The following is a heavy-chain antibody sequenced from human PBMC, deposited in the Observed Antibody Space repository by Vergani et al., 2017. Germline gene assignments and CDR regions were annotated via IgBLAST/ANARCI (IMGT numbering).Heavy chain of an antibody. V-gene: IGHV3-21*02. Sequence: EVQLVESGGGLVKPGGSLRLSCAASGFSFSSYSMNWVRPAPGKGLEWVASISGSSSYVFYREAVEGRFTITRENAKKSVYLQMNSLRAEDKAMYFCARGLWDCTHIRCSPPSYWGQGTQVTVSS. D-gene: IGHD2-8*01. CDR3: ARGLWDCTHIRCSPPSY. CDR1: GFSFSSYS. J-gene: IGHJ4*02. CDR2: ISGSSSYV.